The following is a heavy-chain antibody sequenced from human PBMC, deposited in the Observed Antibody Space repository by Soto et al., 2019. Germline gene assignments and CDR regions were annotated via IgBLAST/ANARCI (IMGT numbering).Heavy chain of an antibody. J-gene: IGHJ3*02. CDR3: ARPGGRTTISAFDI. Sequence: GGSLRLSCAASGFTFSSYSMNWVRQAPGKGLEWVSSISSSSSYIYYADSVKGRFTISRDNAKNSLYLQMNSLRAEDTAVYYCARPGGRTTISAFDIWGQGTMVTVSS. D-gene: IGHD6-25*01. CDR2: ISSSSSYI. V-gene: IGHV3-21*01. CDR1: GFTFSSYS.